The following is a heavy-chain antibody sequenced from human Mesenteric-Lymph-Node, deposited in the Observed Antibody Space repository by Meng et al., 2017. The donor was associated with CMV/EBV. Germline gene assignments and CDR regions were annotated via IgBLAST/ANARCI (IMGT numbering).Heavy chain of an antibody. CDR3: ARDLAAAEINWFDP. Sequence: SVDSANSDYDCGGWLRQARGKGLEWIGNICYRGTASYSPSLNGRVTMSLDTSNNRFSLTVTSVTAADTAVYYCARDLAAAEINWFDPWGQGSLVTVSS. CDR1: VDSANSDYDC. D-gene: IGHD6-13*01. V-gene: IGHV4-39*02. CDR2: ICYRGTA. J-gene: IGHJ5*02.